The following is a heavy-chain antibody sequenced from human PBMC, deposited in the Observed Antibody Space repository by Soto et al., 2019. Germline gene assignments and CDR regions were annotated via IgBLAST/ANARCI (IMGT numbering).Heavy chain of an antibody. CDR1: GGSISSYY. V-gene: IGHV4-59*01. Sequence: QVQLQESGPGLVKPSETLSLTCTVSGGSISSYYWSWIRQPPGKGLEWIGYIYYSGSTNYNPSLKSRVTISIDTSKNQFSLKLSSVIAADTAVYYCARVGPLYNFDYWGQGTLVTVSS. D-gene: IGHD3-16*01. J-gene: IGHJ4*02. CDR3: ARVGPLYNFDY. CDR2: IYYSGST.